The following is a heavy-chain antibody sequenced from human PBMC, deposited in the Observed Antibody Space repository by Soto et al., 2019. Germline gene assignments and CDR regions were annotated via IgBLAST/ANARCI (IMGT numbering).Heavy chain of an antibody. Sequence: GGSLRLSCAASGFIFGNFWMSWVRQAPGKGLEWVANIKQDGSEKYYVDSVKGRFTISRDNAKNSLHLQMNSLKAEDTAMYLCARVVYSNGWLFDYCGQGQLVTVS. J-gene: IGHJ4*01. V-gene: IGHV3-7*01. CDR1: GFIFGNFW. CDR2: IKQDGSEK. D-gene: IGHD6-19*01. CDR3: ARVVYSNGWLFDY.